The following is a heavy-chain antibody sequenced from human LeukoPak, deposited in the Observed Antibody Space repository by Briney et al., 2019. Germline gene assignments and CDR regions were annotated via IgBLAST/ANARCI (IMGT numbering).Heavy chain of an antibody. Sequence: ASVKVSCKASGYTFTGYYMHWVRQAPGQGLEWMGWINPNSGGTNYAQKFQGRVTMTRDTSISTAYMELSRLRSDNTAVYYCARDLGATAYYYYYMDVWGKGTTVTVSS. CDR1: GYTFTGYY. D-gene: IGHD7-27*01. J-gene: IGHJ6*03. CDR2: INPNSGGT. V-gene: IGHV1-2*02. CDR3: ARDLGATAYYYYYMDV.